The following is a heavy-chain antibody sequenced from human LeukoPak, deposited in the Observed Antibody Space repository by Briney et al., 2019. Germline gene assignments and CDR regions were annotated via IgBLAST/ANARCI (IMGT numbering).Heavy chain of an antibody. J-gene: IGHJ4*02. CDR3: ARASGGSCYDY. Sequence: PGGSLRLSCVASVFTYSFYYMNGVRQAPGEGLEWVSSITTSSYINYADSVKGRFTISRDDAKNSLYLQMNSLRAEDTGVYYCARASGGSCYDYWGQGTLLTVSS. CDR1: VFTYSFYY. V-gene: IGHV3-69-1*01. CDR2: ITTSSYI. D-gene: IGHD2-15*01.